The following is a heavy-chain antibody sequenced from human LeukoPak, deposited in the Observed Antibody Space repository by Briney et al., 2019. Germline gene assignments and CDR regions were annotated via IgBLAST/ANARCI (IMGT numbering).Heavy chain of an antibody. CDR1: VFTFSSYW. CDR3: ARDLVGDYYVSSGEFDY. J-gene: IGHJ4*02. CDR2: IKQDGSEK. D-gene: IGHD3-22*01. V-gene: IGHV3-7*01. Sequence: PGGSLRLSCAASVFTFSSYWISWVREAPGKGREWVANIKQDGSEKYYVDSVKSRFTSSRDNAKNSMYLQMNSLRAEDTAVYYCARDLVGDYYVSSGEFDYWGQGTLVTVSS.